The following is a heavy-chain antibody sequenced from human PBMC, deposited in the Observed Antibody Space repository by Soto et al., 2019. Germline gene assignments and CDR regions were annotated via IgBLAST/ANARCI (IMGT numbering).Heavy chain of an antibody. V-gene: IGHV3-74*01. CDR1: GFTFSSYW. CDR2: INSDGSST. D-gene: IGHD6-19*01. Sequence: GGSLRLSCAASGFTFSSYWMHWVRQAPGKGLVWVSRINSDGSSTSYADSVRGRFTISRDNAKNTLYLQMNSLRAEDTAVYYCARARIAVAGYDYWGQGTLVTVYS. CDR3: ARARIAVAGYDY. J-gene: IGHJ4*02.